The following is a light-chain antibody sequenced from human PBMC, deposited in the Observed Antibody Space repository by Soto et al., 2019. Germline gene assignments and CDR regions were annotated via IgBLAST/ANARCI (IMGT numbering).Light chain of an antibody. Sequence: EVVMTQSPATLSVSPGERATLSCRASQSVSDNLAWYQQKPGQAPRLLIYGASTRATGIPARFSGSGSGTEFTLTISSLQSEDFAVYYCQQSINWPYTFGQGTKLDIK. CDR2: GAS. CDR1: QSVSDN. CDR3: QQSINWPYT. J-gene: IGKJ2*01. V-gene: IGKV3-15*01.